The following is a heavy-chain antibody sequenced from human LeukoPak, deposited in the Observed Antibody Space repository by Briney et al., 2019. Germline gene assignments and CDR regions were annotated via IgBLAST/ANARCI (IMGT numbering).Heavy chain of an antibody. CDR2: INANSGTT. CDR1: GFAFSVYA. J-gene: IGHJ5*01. V-gene: IGHV3-23*01. CDR3: AKPISGGLAVTADWFHP. Sequence: GRSLRLSCTASGFAFSVYAMNWLRQPPGKGLEWVSTINANSGTTSYAASVRGRFTISRDNSKNTLYLQLNTLRADDTATYYCAKPISGGLAVTADWFHPWGQGTLVVVSS. D-gene: IGHD6-19*01.